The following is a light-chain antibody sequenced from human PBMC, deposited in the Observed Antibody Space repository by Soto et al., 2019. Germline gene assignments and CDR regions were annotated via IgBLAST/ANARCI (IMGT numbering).Light chain of an antibody. J-gene: IGKJ5*01. V-gene: IGKV2-30*02. CDR2: KVS. Sequence: DVVVTQSPLSLPVTLGQAASISCRSSQSLVHSDGNTYLSWFHQRTGQSPRRLIYKVSNRDSGVPDRFSGSGSGTDFTLKIRRVEAEDVGVYYCMQGSHWPPITFGQGTQLEIK. CDR1: QSLVHSDGNTY. CDR3: MQGSHWPPIT.